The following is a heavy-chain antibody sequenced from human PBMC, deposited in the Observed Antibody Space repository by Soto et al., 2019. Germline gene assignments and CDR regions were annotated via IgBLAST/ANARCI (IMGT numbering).Heavy chain of an antibody. J-gene: IGHJ5*02. Sequence: GSSVKVSCKASGGTFISYAISWVRQAPGQGLEWMGGIIPIFGTANYAQKFQGRVTITADESTSTAYMELSSLRSEDTAVYYCARGPIHLFGVTRTNWFDPWGQGTLVTVSS. D-gene: IGHD3-3*01. CDR2: IIPIFGTA. CDR3: ARGPIHLFGVTRTNWFDP. CDR1: GGTFISYA. V-gene: IGHV1-69*13.